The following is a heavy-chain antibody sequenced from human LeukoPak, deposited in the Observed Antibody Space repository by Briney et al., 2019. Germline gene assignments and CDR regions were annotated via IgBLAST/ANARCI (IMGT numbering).Heavy chain of an antibody. CDR1: GYTFTSYY. Sequence: ASVKVSCKASGYTFTSYYMHWVRQAPAQGLEWMGIINPSGGSTSYAQKFQGRVTMTRDTSTSTVYMELSSLRSEDTAVYYCARDGCYYDSSGYPYYFDYWGQGTLVTVSS. V-gene: IGHV1-46*01. D-gene: IGHD3-22*01. J-gene: IGHJ4*02. CDR2: INPSGGST. CDR3: ARDGCYYDSSGYPYYFDY.